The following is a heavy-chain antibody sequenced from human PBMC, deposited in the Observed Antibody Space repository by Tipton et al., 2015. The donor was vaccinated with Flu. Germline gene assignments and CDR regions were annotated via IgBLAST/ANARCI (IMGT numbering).Heavy chain of an antibody. CDR1: GYTFTSYG. D-gene: IGHD3-3*01. Sequence: QLVQSGAEVKKPGASVKVSCKASGYTFTSYGISWVRQAPGQGLEWMGWISAYNGNTNYAQKLQGRVTMTTDTSTSTAYMELRSLRSDDTAVYYCARDADYYDFWSGYYRGLFGYWGQGTLVTVSS. J-gene: IGHJ4*02. CDR2: ISAYNGNT. V-gene: IGHV1-18*01. CDR3: ARDADYYDFWSGYYRGLFGY.